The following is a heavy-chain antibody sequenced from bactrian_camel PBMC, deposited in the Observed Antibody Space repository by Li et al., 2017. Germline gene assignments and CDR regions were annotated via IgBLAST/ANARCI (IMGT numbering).Heavy chain of an antibody. J-gene: IGHJ4*01. Sequence: QLVESGGGSVQAGESLTLSCSASGGAFDDRVMRWYRQAPGNECDLVSKLYSDGSTWYTNSVEGRSTISQDNAKKTVYLQMNRLKPEDTAMYYCAARDTKGSWLYTEGYNYWGQGTQVTVS. CDR3: AARDTKGSWLYTEGYNY. D-gene: IGHD1*01. CDR1: GGAFDDRV. V-gene: IGHV3S63*01. CDR2: LYSDGST.